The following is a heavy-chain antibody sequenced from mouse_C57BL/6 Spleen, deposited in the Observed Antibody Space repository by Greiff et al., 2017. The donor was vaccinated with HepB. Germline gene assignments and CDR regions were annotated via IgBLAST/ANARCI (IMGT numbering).Heavy chain of an antibody. Sequence: VQLQQSVAELVRPGASVKLSCTASGFNIKNTYMHWVKQSPEQGLEWIGRIDPANGNTKYAPKFQGKATITADTSSNTAYLQLSSLTSEDTAIYYCARESYSNYGGAWFAYWGQGTLVTVSA. V-gene: IGHV14-3*01. CDR3: ARESYSNYGGAWFAY. CDR1: GFNIKNTY. D-gene: IGHD2-5*01. J-gene: IGHJ3*01. CDR2: IDPANGNT.